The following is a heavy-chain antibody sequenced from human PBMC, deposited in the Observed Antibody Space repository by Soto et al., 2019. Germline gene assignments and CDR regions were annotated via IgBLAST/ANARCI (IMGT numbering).Heavy chain of an antibody. D-gene: IGHD6-19*01. CDR3: ATNLFSSTSRGSDFDP. J-gene: IGHJ5*02. CDR2: INPNSGVT. Sequence: QVQLVQSGAEMKKPGASVKISCKASVYYFTGYYRPWVRQAPGQGLEWMGWINPNSGVTNYAQRFQGRVTMTRDTSISTAYLEVKRLTPDDTAVYYCATNLFSSTSRGSDFDPWGQGTLVIVSS. CDR1: VYYFTGYY. V-gene: IGHV1-2*02.